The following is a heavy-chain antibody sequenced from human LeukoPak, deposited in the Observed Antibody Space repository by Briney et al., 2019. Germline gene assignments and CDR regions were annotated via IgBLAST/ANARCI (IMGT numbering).Heavy chain of an antibody. V-gene: IGHV3-13*01. CDR3: AREIRETVFTRHHYYGIDV. Sequence: AGGSLRLSCAASGFTFSTYDMHWVRQVTGKGLEWVSAIGTVDDTYYLGSVKGRFTISRENAKSVLYLQMSSLRVEDTAVYYCAREIRETVFTRHHYYGIDVWGQGTTVTVSS. D-gene: IGHD1-1*01. CDR2: IGTVDDT. J-gene: IGHJ6*02. CDR1: GFTFSTYD.